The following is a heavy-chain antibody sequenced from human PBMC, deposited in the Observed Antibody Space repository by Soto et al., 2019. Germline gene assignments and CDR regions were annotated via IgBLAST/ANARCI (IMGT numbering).Heavy chain of an antibody. J-gene: IGHJ4*02. CDR2: IWYDGSNK. D-gene: IGHD3-22*01. CDR1: GFTFSSYG. V-gene: IGHV3-33*01. Sequence: SGGSLRLSCAASGFTFSSYGMHWVRQAPGKGLKWVAVIWYDGSNKYYADSVKGRFTISRDNSKNTLYLQMNSLRAEDTAVYYCAREGLVVPRPLDYWGQGTLVTVSS. CDR3: AREGLVVPRPLDY.